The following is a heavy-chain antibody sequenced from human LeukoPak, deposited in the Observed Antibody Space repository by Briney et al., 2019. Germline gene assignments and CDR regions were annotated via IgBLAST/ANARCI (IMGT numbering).Heavy chain of an antibody. CDR2: ISGSGGST. Sequence: PGGSLRLSCAASGFTLSRYGMSWVRQAPGKGLEWVSAISGSGGSTYYADSVKGRFTISRDNSKNTLYLQMNSLRAEDTAVYYCAKDLYYGSGRGFDYWGQGTLVTVSS. J-gene: IGHJ4*02. V-gene: IGHV3-23*01. CDR3: AKDLYYGSGRGFDY. D-gene: IGHD3-10*01. CDR1: GFTLSRYG.